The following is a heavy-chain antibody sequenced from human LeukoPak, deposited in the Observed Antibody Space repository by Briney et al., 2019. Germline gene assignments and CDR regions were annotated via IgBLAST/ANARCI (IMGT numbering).Heavy chain of an antibody. J-gene: IGHJ5*02. CDR1: GGTFSSYA. CDR2: IIPIFGTA. V-gene: IGHV1-69*13. D-gene: IGHD6-6*01. Sequence: SVKVSCKASGGTFSSYAISWVRQAPGQGLEWMGGIIPIFGTANYAQKFQGRATITADESTSTAYMELSSLRSEDTAVYYCARALSIAARLWWFDPWGQGTLVTVSS. CDR3: ARALSIAARLWWFDP.